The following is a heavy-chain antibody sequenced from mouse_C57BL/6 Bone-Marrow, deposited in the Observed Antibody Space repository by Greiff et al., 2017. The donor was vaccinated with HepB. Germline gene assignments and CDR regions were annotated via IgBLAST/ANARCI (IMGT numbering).Heavy chain of an antibody. J-gene: IGHJ4*01. Sequence: EVNVVESGGDLVKPGGSLKLSCAASGFTFSSYGMSWVRQTPDKRLEWVATISSGGSYTSYPDSVKGRFTISRDNAKNTLYLQMSSLQYEDTAMYYCAPRVFITTVVAWGYYAMDYWGQGTSVTVSS. V-gene: IGHV5-6*02. CDR1: GFTFSSYG. CDR3: APRVFITTVVAWGYYAMDY. CDR2: ISSGGSYT. D-gene: IGHD1-1*01.